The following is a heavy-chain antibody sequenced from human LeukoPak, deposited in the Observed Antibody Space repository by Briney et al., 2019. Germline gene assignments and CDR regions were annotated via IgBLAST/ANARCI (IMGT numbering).Heavy chain of an antibody. CDR1: GGSISSYY. V-gene: IGHV4-59*01. J-gene: IGHJ3*02. D-gene: IGHD4-17*01. CDR3: ARGANYGDYGLDAFDI. Sequence: PSETLSLTCTVSGGSISSYYWSWIRQPPGKGLEWIGYIYYSGSTTYNPSLKSRVTISIDTSKNQFSLKLTSVTAADTALYYCARGANYGDYGLDAFDIWGQGTMVTVSS. CDR2: IYYSGST.